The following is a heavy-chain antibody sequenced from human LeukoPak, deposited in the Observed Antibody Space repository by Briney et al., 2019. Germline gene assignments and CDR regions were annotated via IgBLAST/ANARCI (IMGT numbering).Heavy chain of an antibody. CDR3: ARVGAAWGVYSTGYYFDY. V-gene: IGHV1-69*05. Sequence: SVKVSCKASGGTFSSYAISWVRQAPGQGLEWMGGIIPIFGTANYAQKFQGRVTITTDESTSTAYMELSSLRSEDTAVYYCARVGAAWGVYSTGYYFDYWGQGTLVTVSS. J-gene: IGHJ4*02. CDR2: IIPIFGTA. D-gene: IGHD2-8*01. CDR1: GGTFSSYA.